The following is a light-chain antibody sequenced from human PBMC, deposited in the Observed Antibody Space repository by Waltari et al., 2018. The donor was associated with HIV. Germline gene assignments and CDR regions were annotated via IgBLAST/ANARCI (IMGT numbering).Light chain of an antibody. CDR1: SSDVGDYNY. J-gene: IGLJ3*02. Sequence: QSALTQPHSVSGSPGQSVTLSCTGTSSDVGDYNYVSWYQRHPGKDPKLMIYDVTKRPSGVPERFSGSKSGNTASLTISGLQAEDDAEYYCCSYAGTWLFGGGTKLTVL. CDR3: CSYAGTWL. CDR2: DVT. V-gene: IGLV2-11*01.